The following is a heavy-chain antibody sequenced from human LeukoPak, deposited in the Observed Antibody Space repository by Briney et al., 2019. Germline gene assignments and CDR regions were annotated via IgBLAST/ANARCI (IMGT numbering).Heavy chain of an antibody. CDR1: EYTFTGYY. J-gene: IGHJ4*02. V-gene: IGHV1-69*13. CDR3: ARGYSGSYY. CDR2: IIPIFGTA. D-gene: IGHD1-26*01. Sequence: GASVKVSCKASEYTFTGYYMHWVRQAPGQGLEWMGGIIPIFGTANYAQKFQGRVTITADESTSTAYMELSSLRSEDTAVYYCARGYSGSYYWGQGTLVTVSS.